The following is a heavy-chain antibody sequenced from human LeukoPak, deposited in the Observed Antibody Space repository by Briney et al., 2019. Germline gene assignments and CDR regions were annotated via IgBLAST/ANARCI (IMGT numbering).Heavy chain of an antibody. J-gene: IGHJ4*02. CDR1: GGSISSGSYH. Sequence: SETLSLTCTVSGGSISSGSYHWGWIRQPPGKGQEWIGSFYYSGSTYYNPSLKSRVTISVDTSKNQFSLKLSSVIAADTAVYYCARHALPGPFDYWGQGTLVTVSS. V-gene: IGHV4-39*01. CDR2: FYYSGST. CDR3: ARHALPGPFDY.